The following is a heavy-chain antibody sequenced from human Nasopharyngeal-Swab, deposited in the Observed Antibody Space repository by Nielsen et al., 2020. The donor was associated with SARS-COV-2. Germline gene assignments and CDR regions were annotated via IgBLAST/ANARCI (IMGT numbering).Heavy chain of an antibody. CDR2: INSDGSST. CDR3: ARGGRGRVTSDFDY. CDR1: GFTFSSYW. V-gene: IGHV3-74*01. D-gene: IGHD2-21*02. J-gene: IGHJ4*02. Sequence: GESLKISCAASGFTFSSYWMHWVRQAPGKGLMWVSRINSDGSSTSYADSVKGRFTISRDNAKNTLYLQMNSLRAVDTAVYYCARGGRGRVTSDFDYWGQGTLVTVPS.